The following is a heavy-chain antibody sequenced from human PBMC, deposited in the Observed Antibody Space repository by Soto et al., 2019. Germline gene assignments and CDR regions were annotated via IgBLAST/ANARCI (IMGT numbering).Heavy chain of an antibody. CDR3: ARGRYGDY. D-gene: IGHD1-1*01. J-gene: IGHJ4*02. Sequence: QVHLVQSGAEVKKPGASVKVSCQGSGYAFTTYGITWVRQAPGQGLEWMGWISAHNGNTNYAQKLQGRVTVTRYTSTSTAYMVLRSLRYDDTAGYYCARGRYGDYWGQGALVTVSS. CDR1: GYAFTTYG. V-gene: IGHV1-18*01. CDR2: ISAHNGNT.